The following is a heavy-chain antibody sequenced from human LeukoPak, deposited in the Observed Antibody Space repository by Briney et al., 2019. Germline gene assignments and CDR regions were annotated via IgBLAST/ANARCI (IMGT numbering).Heavy chain of an antibody. CDR3: VMTAGPPTDH. CDR1: GFTFNDYY. V-gene: IGHV3-11*04. CDR2: ISAGGYPI. Sequence: PGGFLTLSCTGSGFTFNDYYMSRVRQAPGKGLEWLSFISAGGYPIYYADSVRGRFTISRDTAKNSLYLQMNSLRVEDTAVYYCVMTAGPPTDHWGQGALVTVSS. J-gene: IGHJ4*01.